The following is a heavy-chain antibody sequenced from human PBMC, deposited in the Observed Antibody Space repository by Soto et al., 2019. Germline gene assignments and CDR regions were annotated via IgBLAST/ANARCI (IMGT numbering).Heavy chain of an antibody. CDR1: GGTFSSYA. V-gene: IGHV1-69*13. Sequence: SVKVSCKASGGTFSSYAISWVRQAPGQGLEWMGGIIPIFGTANYAQKFQGRVTITADESTSTAYMELSSLRSEDTAVYYCARDGMEPYSLDIHNFDPWGQGTLVTVS. CDR2: IIPIFGTA. CDR3: ARDGMEPYSLDIHNFDP. J-gene: IGHJ5*02. D-gene: IGHD3-16*02.